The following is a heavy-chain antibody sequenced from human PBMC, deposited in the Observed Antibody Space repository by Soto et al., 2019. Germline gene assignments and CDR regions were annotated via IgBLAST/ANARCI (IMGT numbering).Heavy chain of an antibody. CDR3: ATDSPSWGSPQGWFDP. J-gene: IGHJ5*02. V-gene: IGHV1-24*01. Sequence: GASVKVSCKVSGYTLTELSMHWVRQAPGKGLEWMGGFDPEDGETIYAQKFQGRVTMTEDTSTDTAYMELSSLRSEDTAVYYCATDSPSWGSPQGWFDPWGQGTLVTVSS. D-gene: IGHD3-16*01. CDR1: GYTLTELS. CDR2: FDPEDGET.